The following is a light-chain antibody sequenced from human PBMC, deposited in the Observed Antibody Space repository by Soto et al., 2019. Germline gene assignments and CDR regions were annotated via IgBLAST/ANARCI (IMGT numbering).Light chain of an antibody. J-gene: IGKJ1*01. Sequence: EIVLTHSQATLSLSPCERATLSSRTSQSVSNYSAWYQQKPGQAPRLLIYDASNRATGIPARFSGSGSGTDFTLTISSLEPEDFALYYCQQRSNWPRTFGQGTKVDIK. CDR1: QSVSNY. CDR2: DAS. V-gene: IGKV3-11*01. CDR3: QQRSNWPRT.